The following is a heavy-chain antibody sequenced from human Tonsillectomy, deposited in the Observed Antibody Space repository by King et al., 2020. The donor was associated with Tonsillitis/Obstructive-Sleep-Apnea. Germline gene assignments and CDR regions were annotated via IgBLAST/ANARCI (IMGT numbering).Heavy chain of an antibody. CDR1: GYTFTSYG. V-gene: IGHV1-18*01. Sequence: VQLVESGAEVKKPGASVKVSCKASGYTFTSYGISWVRQAPGQGLEWMGWIGAYNGNTNYTQNLQGRVTMTTDTSTSTAYMELRSLRSDDTAVYYCARAMYYDFWSGYFMDVWGKGTTVTVSS. D-gene: IGHD3-3*01. CDR3: ARAMYYDFWSGYFMDV. CDR2: IGAYNGNT. J-gene: IGHJ6*03.